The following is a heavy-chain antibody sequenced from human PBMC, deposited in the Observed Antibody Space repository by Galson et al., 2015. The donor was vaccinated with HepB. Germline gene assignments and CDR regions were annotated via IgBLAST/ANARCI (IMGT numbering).Heavy chain of an antibody. J-gene: IGHJ6*02. CDR1: GGSFSGYY. Sequence: ETLSLTCAVYGGSFSGYYWSWIRQPPGKGLEWIGEINHSGSTNYNPSLKSRVTISVDTSKNQFSLKLSSVTAADTAVYYCARGVWSTIFWRYGMDVWGQGTTVTVSS. V-gene: IGHV4-34*01. CDR2: INHSGST. CDR3: ARGVWSTIFWRYGMDV. D-gene: IGHD3-9*01.